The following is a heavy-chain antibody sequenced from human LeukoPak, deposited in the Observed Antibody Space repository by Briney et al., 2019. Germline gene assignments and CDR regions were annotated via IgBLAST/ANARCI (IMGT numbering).Heavy chain of an antibody. D-gene: IGHD2-2*01. CDR3: ARNLPTYQGDAFDI. CDR2: MNPNSGNT. V-gene: IGHV1-8*01. CDR1: GYTFTSYD. Sequence: ASVKVSCKASGYTFTSYDINWVRQATGQGLEWMGWMNPNSGNTGYAQKFQGRVTMTRNTSISTAYMELSSLRSEDTAVYYCARNLPTYQGDAFDIWGQGTMVTVSS. J-gene: IGHJ3*02.